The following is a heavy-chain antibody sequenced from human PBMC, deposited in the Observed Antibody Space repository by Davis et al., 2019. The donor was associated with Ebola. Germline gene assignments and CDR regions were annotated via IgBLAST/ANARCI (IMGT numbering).Heavy chain of an antibody. CDR3: AREGRGYMYGFDY. CDR1: NFTFSDYF. Sequence: GESLKISCAASNFTFSDYFMGWIRQAPGKGLEWVSYISNSASYTNYADSLKGRFTISRDNAKNSLYLQMNSLRAEDTAVYYCAREGRGYMYGFDYWGQGALVTVSS. CDR2: ISNSASYT. D-gene: IGHD5-18*01. V-gene: IGHV3-11*06. J-gene: IGHJ4*02.